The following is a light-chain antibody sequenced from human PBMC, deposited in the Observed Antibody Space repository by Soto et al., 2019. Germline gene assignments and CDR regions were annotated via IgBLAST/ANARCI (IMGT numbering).Light chain of an antibody. CDR2: EVN. V-gene: IGLV2-23*02. CDR3: CSYAGSRTWV. CDR1: SSDVGLFNL. J-gene: IGLJ3*02. Sequence: QSVPIQPASVSGSPGQSITISCTGTSSDVGLFNLVSWYQHHPGKAPKLLLSEVNKWPSGVSNRFSGSKSGNTASLTISGLQPEDEADYHCCSYAGSRTWVFGGGTKLTVL.